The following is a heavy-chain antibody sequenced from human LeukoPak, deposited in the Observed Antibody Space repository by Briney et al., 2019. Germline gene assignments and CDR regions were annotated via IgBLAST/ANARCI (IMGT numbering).Heavy chain of an antibody. V-gene: IGHV3-23*01. D-gene: IGHD5-24*01. CDR3: VKDDGWVQYAN. Sequence: GGSLRLSCATSGFFFSHIAMNWVRQAPGKGLGWVSGIRADAVTTYYADSVKGRFIISRDNSKNTVYLQMNSLSAEDAAVYYCVKDDGWVQYANWGQGTLVTVSS. CDR2: IRADAVTT. J-gene: IGHJ4*02. CDR1: GFFFSHIA.